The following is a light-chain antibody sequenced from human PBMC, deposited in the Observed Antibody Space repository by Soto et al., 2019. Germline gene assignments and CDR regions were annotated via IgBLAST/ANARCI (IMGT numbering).Light chain of an antibody. CDR3: VAWDGSLNGYV. J-gene: IGLJ1*01. CDR2: SND. Sequence: QSVLTQPPAASGTPGQRVSISCSGRASDIGTNTVNWYQQFPGTAPKLLLHSNDQRPSEVPDRFSGSKSGTSASLAISGLQSEDEADYYCVAWDGSLNGYVFGTGTKLTVL. CDR1: ASDIGTNT. V-gene: IGLV1-44*01.